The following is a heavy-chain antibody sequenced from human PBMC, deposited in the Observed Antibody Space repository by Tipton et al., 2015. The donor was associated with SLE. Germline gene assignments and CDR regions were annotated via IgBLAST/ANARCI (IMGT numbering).Heavy chain of an antibody. CDR1: GGSITNYH. J-gene: IGHJ4*02. CDR3: ARSGYGAYYDFWYTYYEQ. D-gene: IGHD3-3*01. V-gene: IGHV4-59*01. CDR2: INYSGST. Sequence: TLSLTCTVSGGSITNYHWNWIRQSPGKGLEWIGYINYSGSTNYNPSLKSRVTISVDTSKNQFSLNLSSVTAADTAVYYCARSGYGAYYDFWYTYYEQWSRGTLVTVSS.